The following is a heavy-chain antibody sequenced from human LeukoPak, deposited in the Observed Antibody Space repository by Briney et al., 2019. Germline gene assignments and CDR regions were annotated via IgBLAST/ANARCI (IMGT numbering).Heavy chain of an antibody. D-gene: IGHD5-18*01. CDR1: GFTFDNYA. J-gene: IGHJ4*02. V-gene: IGHV3-43D*03. CDR3: AKDKHSYGPIDF. Sequence: GGSLRLSCAASGFTFDNYAMHWVRQVPGKGLEWVSLSNWDGRDTYYADSVKGRFTISRDNSKNSLYLQMNSLRIEDTALYYCAKDKHSYGPIDFWGQGTLVTVSS. CDR2: SNWDGRDT.